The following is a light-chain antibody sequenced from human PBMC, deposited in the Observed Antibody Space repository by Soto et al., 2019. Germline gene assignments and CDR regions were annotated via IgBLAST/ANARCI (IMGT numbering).Light chain of an antibody. V-gene: IGLV2-14*01. CDR1: TSDIGSYNR. CDR3: CSYTTISTYV. CDR2: NVS. J-gene: IGLJ1*01. Sequence: QSVLTQPASVSGSPGQSITISCTGTTSDIGSYNRVSWYHQEPGKAPKVVIYNVSNRPSGISNRFSGSKSGNTASLTISGLQAEDEADYYCCSYTTISTYVFGTGTKLTVL.